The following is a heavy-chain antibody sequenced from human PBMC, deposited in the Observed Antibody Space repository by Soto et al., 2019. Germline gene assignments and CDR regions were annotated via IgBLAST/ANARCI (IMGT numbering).Heavy chain of an antibody. D-gene: IGHD3-22*01. CDR2: IIPIFGTA. Sequence: SVKVSCKASGGTFSSYAISWVRQAPGQGLEWMGGIIPIFGTANYAQKFQGRVTITADESTSTAYMELSSLRSEDTAVYYCATKYYYDSSGYYYHYTTYGKDVWAQGTTVTVSS. J-gene: IGHJ6*01. CDR1: GGTFSSYA. CDR3: ATKYYYDSSGYYYHYTTYGKDV. V-gene: IGHV1-69*13.